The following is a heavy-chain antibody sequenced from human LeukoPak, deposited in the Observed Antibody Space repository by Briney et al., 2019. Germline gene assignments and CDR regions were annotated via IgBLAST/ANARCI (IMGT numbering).Heavy chain of an antibody. CDR1: GFTFSFYS. CDR2: ISSSRNGSKSYI. D-gene: IGHD2-2*01. V-gene: IGHV3-21*06. CDR3: ARDCTSATCYSGLDV. J-gene: IGHJ6*02. Sequence: PGGSLRLSCVASGFTFSFYSMNWVRQAPGKGLEWVSSISSSRNGSKSYIYYADSVKGRFTVSRDNAKNSLYLQMNSLRAEDTAVYYCARDCTSATCYSGLDVWGQGTTVTVSS.